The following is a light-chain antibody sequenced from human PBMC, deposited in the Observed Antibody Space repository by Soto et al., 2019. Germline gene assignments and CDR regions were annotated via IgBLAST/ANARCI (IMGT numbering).Light chain of an antibody. CDR3: QQYGALPPT. Sequence: EVVLTQSPGTLSLSPGERATLSCRTSQSVVNYQLAWYRQKPGQAPRLLIYNTFHRATGIPDRFSGTGSETDFTLTSSRLEHEDFAVYHCQQYGALPPTFGQGTRLEIK. V-gene: IGKV3-20*01. J-gene: IGKJ1*01. CDR1: QSVVNYQ. CDR2: NTF.